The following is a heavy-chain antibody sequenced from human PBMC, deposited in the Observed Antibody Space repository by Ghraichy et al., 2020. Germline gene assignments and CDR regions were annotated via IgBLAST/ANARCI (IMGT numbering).Heavy chain of an antibody. J-gene: IGHJ4*02. V-gene: IGHV3-7*03. CDR1: GFTFSDYY. Sequence: GGSLRLSCAASGFTFSDYYMTWVRQAPGKGLEWVANIKEDGSDKFYVDSVKGRFTISRDNAKNSLYLQMNSLRAEDTAVYYCAREGGTMMTMVTGFDYWGQGTLVTVSS. D-gene: IGHD3-22*01. CDR3: AREGGTMMTMVTGFDY. CDR2: IKEDGSDK.